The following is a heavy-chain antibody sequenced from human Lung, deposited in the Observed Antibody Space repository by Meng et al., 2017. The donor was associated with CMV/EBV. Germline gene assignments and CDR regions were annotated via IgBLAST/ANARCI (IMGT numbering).Heavy chain of an antibody. CDR3: ARSWDGMDV. D-gene: IGHD3-16*01. J-gene: IGHJ6*02. CDR1: GFTFSAYA. V-gene: IGHV3-21*04. Sequence: SCAASGFTFSAYAMNWVRQTPGKGLEWVSSISTTSTYIYYSDSVKGRFTISRDNAKNSLYLQMSSLRAEDTALYYCARSWDGMDVWGQGNTVTVSS. CDR2: ISTTSTYI.